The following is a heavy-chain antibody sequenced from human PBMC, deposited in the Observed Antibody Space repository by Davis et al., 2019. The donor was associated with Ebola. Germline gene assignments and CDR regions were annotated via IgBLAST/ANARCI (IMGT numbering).Heavy chain of an antibody. Sequence: SATLSLTCTVSGGSISSSSYYWGWIRQPPGQGLELIVSLYYRGSTNYNPSLKSRVTISVDTSKNQFSLKLSSVTAADTAVYYCARVGSGSGSYPYYYGMDVWGQGTTVTVSS. D-gene: IGHD3-10*01. CDR1: GGSISSSSYY. CDR3: ARVGSGSGSYPYYYGMDV. V-gene: IGHV4-61*05. J-gene: IGHJ6*02. CDR2: LYYRGST.